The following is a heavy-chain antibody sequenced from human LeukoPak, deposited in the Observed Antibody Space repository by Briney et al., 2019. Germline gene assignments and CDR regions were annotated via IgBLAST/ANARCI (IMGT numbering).Heavy chain of an antibody. CDR3: ARLPLTARHPSFYYYYMDV. CDR1: GFTFSSYS. Sequence: KPGGSLRLSCAASGFTFSSYSMNWVRQAPGKGLEWVSSISSSSSYIYYADSVKGRFTISRDNAKNSLYLQMNSLRAEDTAVYYCARLPLTARHPSFYYYYMDVWGKGTTVTVSS. D-gene: IGHD6-6*01. J-gene: IGHJ6*03. V-gene: IGHV3-21*01. CDR2: ISSSSSYI.